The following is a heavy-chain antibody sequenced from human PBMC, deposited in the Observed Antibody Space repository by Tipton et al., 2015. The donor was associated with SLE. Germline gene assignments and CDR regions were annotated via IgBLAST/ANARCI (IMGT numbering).Heavy chain of an antibody. D-gene: IGHD3-22*01. CDR1: GGSFGPYY. CDR2: VYYTGSA. Sequence: GLVKPSQTLSLTCTVSGGSFGPYYWNWIRQSPGKGLEWIGDVYYTGSANYNPSLRRRVTLSIDTSKNQFSLRLSSVTAADTAVYYCARDAYRYDSTGYHLLGHFDFWGQGTLVTVSS. V-gene: IGHV4-59*12. J-gene: IGHJ4*02. CDR3: ARDAYRYDSTGYHLLGHFDF.